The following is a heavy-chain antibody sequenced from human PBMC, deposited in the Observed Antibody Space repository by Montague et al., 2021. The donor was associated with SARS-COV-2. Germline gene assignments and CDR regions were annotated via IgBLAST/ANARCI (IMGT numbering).Heavy chain of an antibody. J-gene: IGHJ6*02. CDR1: GGSISSGKYY. Sequence: TLSLTCTVSGGSISSGKYYWSWIRQSAGKGLEWIGRMYTSGSTNYNPSLKSRVTISVDTSKNQFSLKLRSVTAADTAVYYCARVPYRLLFVPRYYGMDVWGQGTTVTVSS. V-gene: IGHV4-61*02. CDR2: MYTSGST. D-gene: IGHD2-2*01. CDR3: ARVPYRLLFVPRYYGMDV.